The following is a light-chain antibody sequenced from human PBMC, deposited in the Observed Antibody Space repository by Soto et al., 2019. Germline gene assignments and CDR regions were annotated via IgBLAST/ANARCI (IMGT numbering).Light chain of an antibody. J-gene: IGKJ1*01. Sequence: DILMTQSPSTLSASVGDRITITCRASETISSWLAWYQQKSVKAPQLLIYDASTLESGVPSRFSGRGFGTEFSLTISILQPDHLADFYCQDSESHRLTFGPGTKVEIK. V-gene: IGKV1-5*01. CDR2: DAS. CDR1: ETISSW. CDR3: QDSESHRLT.